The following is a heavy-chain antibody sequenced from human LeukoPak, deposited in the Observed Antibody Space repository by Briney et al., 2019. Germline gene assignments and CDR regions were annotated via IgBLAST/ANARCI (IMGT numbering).Heavy chain of an antibody. CDR1: GFTFRNAW. V-gene: IGHV3-7*01. Sequence: GGSLRLSCGASGFTFRNAWMSRVRRARGKGLEWVATIKQDGSEKYYVDSVKRRVTISRDNAKNSPYLQMNSLRAEDTAVYFCARGASSWYSTSPNFDYWGQGTLVTVSS. D-gene: IGHD6-13*01. CDR3: ARGASSWYSTSPNFDY. J-gene: IGHJ4*02. CDR2: IKQDGSEK.